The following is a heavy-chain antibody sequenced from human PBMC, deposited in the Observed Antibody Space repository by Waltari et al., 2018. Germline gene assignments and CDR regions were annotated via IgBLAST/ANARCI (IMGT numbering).Heavy chain of an antibody. Sequence: EVQLLESGGALVQSGGSLRLSCAASGFSFTSYAMVWVRQAPGKGLEWVSIIYSGGSTYYADSVKGRFTVSRDNSKNTLYLEMHSLRTEDTAVYYCARTGRGNHYDSSDFQYWGQGTLVTVSS. J-gene: IGHJ1*01. D-gene: IGHD3-22*01. CDR3: ARTGRGNHYDSSDFQY. V-gene: IGHV3-23*03. CDR2: IYSGGST. CDR1: GFSFTSYA.